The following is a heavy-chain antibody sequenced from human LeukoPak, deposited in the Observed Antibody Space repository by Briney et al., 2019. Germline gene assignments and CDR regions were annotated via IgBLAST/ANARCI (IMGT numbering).Heavy chain of an antibody. D-gene: IGHD2-15*01. CDR3: ARQVDYYYYMDV. V-gene: IGHV4-39*01. CDR1: GGSISRSSYY. CDR2: IYYSGSS. Sequence: SDTLSLTCTVSGGSISRSSYYWGWIRQPPGKGLEWIGNIYYSGSSSYNPSLTSRVTISVDTSKNHFSLKLTSVTAADTAVYYCARQVDYYYYMDVWGTGTTVTVSS. J-gene: IGHJ6*03.